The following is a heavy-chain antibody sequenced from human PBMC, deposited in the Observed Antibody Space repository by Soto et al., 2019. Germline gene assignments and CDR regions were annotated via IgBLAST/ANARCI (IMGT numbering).Heavy chain of an antibody. CDR1: GFSFSSYT. CDR2: VSGNGGNT. Sequence: LSLSCVASGFSFSSYTMNWVRQAPGKGLEWVSGVSGNGGNTYYADSVKGRFSISRDNSKNTLYLQLNSLRAEDTAIYYCAKDRMRASGWFDPWGQGTPVTVSS. V-gene: IGHV3-23*01. CDR3: AKDRMRASGWFDP. J-gene: IGHJ5*02. D-gene: IGHD1-26*01.